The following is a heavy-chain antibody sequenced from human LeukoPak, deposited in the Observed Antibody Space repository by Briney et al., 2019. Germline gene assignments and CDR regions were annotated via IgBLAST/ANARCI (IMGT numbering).Heavy chain of an antibody. CDR1: GFTFSSYS. CDR2: IWYDGSNK. V-gene: IGHV3-33*08. J-gene: IGHJ5*02. D-gene: IGHD3-10*01. Sequence: GGSLRLSCAASGFTFSSYSMNWVRQAPGKGLEWVAVIWYDGSNKYYADSVKGRFTISRDNSKNTLYLQMNSLRAEDTAVYYCARSYGSGSNNWFDPWGQGTLVTVSS. CDR3: ARSYGSGSNNWFDP.